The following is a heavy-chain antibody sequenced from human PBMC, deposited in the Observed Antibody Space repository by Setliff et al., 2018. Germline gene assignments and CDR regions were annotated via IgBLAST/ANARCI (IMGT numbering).Heavy chain of an antibody. V-gene: IGHV3-11*04. CDR3: ARDGVFYAMDV. J-gene: IGHJ6*02. D-gene: IGHD2-2*01. CDR2: ISPSSDRV. Sequence: LRLSCAASGLTFNSYAMSWIRQAPGKGLEWISYISPSSDRVYYSKSVEGRFSVSRDNAKKSLYLQMNSLRADDTALYYCARDGVFYAMDVWGQGTTVTVSS. CDR1: GLTFNSYA.